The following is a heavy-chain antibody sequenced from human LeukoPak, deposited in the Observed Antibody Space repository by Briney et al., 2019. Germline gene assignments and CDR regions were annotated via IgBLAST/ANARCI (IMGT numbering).Heavy chain of an antibody. Sequence: PSETLSLTCTVSGGSISSYYWSWIRQPPGKGLEWIGYIYNSGSTNYNPSLKSRVTISVDTSKNQFSLSLSSVTAADTAVYYCARRQILTGSWWYFDHWGQGTLVTVSS. CDR3: ARRQILTGSWWYFDH. V-gene: IGHV4-59*08. CDR1: GGSISSYY. D-gene: IGHD3-9*01. J-gene: IGHJ4*02. CDR2: IYNSGST.